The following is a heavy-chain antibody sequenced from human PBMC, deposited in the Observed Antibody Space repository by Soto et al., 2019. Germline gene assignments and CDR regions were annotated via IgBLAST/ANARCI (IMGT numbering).Heavy chain of an antibody. J-gene: IGHJ5*02. CDR2: INHSGST. V-gene: IGHV4-34*01. CDR3: ARETTNSIFGVVIYKGWFDP. CDR1: GGSFSGYY. Sequence: SSETLSLTCAVYGGSFSGYYWSWIRQPPGKGLEWIGEINHSGSTNYNPSLKSRVTISVDTSKNQFSLKLSSVTAADTAVYYCARETTNSIFGVVIYKGWFDPWGQGTLVTVSS. D-gene: IGHD3-3*01.